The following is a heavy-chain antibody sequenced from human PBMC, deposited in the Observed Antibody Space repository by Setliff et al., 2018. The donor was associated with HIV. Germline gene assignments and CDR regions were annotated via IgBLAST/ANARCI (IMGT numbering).Heavy chain of an antibody. D-gene: IGHD2-21*01. Sequence: GESPKISCKGSGYGFSNYWLAWVRQTPGKGLEWMGIIYPGDSDIRYNPSFQNQITISADKSIATAYLHLNNLKASDTATYYCARRDGRSMNAFQIWGPGTMVTVSS. V-gene: IGHV5-51*01. CDR1: GYGFSNYW. CDR3: ARRDGRSMNAFQI. J-gene: IGHJ3*01. CDR2: IYPGDSDI.